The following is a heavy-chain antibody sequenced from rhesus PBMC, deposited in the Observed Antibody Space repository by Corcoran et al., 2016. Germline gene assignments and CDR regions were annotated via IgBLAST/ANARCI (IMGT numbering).Heavy chain of an antibody. Sequence: QVQLQESGPGLVKPSETLSLTCAVSGGSISSGYYYWSWIRQPPGKGLEWIGYITYSGSTSYNPSLQSRVTIFRDTSKNQFSLKLSSVTAADTAVYYCARDTAWSSNFLDYWGQGVLVTVSS. CDR1: GGSISSGYYY. CDR3: ARDTAWSSNFLDY. CDR2: ITYSGST. D-gene: IGHD4-23*01. J-gene: IGHJ4*01. V-gene: IGHV4-122*02.